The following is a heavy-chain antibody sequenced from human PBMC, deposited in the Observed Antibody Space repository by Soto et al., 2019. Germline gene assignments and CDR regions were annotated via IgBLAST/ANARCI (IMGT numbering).Heavy chain of an antibody. Sequence: EVQLVESGGGLVQPGGSLRLSCAASGITFSNYWMTWVRQAPGKGLEWVANVKQDGSGKYYVDSVTGRFTVSRDNAKNSLYLQLNSLRAEDTALYYCATAGVGITTGGFEYWGQGTLVTVSS. D-gene: IGHD1-26*01. CDR1: GITFSNYW. V-gene: IGHV3-7*01. CDR3: ATAGVGITTGGFEY. J-gene: IGHJ4*02. CDR2: VKQDGSGK.